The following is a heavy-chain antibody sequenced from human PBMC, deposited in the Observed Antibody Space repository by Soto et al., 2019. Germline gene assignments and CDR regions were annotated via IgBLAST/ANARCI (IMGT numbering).Heavy chain of an antibody. CDR3: ARDAAPSTTIFGVVTPNWFDP. CDR1: GGSISSYY. Sequence: QVQLQESGPGLVKPSETLSLTCTVSGGSISSYYWSWIRQPPGKGLEWIGYIYYSGSTNYNPSLKSRVTISVDTSKNQFSLKLSSVTAADTAVYYCARDAAPSTTIFGVVTPNWFDPWGQGTLVTVSS. D-gene: IGHD3-3*01. V-gene: IGHV4-59*01. CDR2: IYYSGST. J-gene: IGHJ5*02.